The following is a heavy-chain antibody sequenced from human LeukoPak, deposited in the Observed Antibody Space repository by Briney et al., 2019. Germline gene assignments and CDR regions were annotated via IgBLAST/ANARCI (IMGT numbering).Heavy chain of an antibody. CDR1: GGSISSYY. CDR3: ARAKLAYCGGDCPNYFDY. J-gene: IGHJ4*02. CDR2: IYYSGST. Sequence: KPSETLSLTCTVSGGSISSYYWSWIRQPPGKGLEWIGYIYYSGSTNYNPSLKSRVTISVDTSKNQFSLKLSSVTAADTAVYYCARAKLAYCGGDCPNYFDYWGQGTLVTVSS. V-gene: IGHV4-59*12. D-gene: IGHD2-21*02.